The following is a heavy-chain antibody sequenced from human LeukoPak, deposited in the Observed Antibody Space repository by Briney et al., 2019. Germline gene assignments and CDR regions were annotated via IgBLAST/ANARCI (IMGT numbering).Heavy chain of an antibody. CDR3: ARLWDDGGQLAPDAFDI. Sequence: SETLSLTCTVSGGSISSYHWSWIRQPPGKGLEWIGYIYYSGSTNYNPSLKSRVTISVDTSKNQFSLKLSSVTAADTAVYYCARLWDDGGQLAPDAFDIWGQGTMVTVSS. J-gene: IGHJ3*02. CDR2: IYYSGST. V-gene: IGHV4-59*01. CDR1: GGSISSYH. D-gene: IGHD6-13*01.